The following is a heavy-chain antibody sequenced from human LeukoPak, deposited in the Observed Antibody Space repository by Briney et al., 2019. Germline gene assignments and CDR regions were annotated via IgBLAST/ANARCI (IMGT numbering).Heavy chain of an antibody. J-gene: IGHJ3*02. CDR2: ISYDGDNK. CDR1: GFTFSTYG. Sequence: PGGSLRLSCAASGFTFSTYGMHWVRQAPGKGLEWVAVISYDGDNKYFADSVKGRFTISRDNSKNTLYLQMNSLRAEDTAVYYCAKDRLLLARGVIDAFDIWGQGTVVTVSS. V-gene: IGHV3-30*18. CDR3: AKDRLLLARGVIDAFDI. D-gene: IGHD3-10*01.